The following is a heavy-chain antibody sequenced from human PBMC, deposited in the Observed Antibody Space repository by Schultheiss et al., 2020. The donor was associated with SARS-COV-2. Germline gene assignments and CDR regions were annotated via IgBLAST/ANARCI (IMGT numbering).Heavy chain of an antibody. Sequence: GGSLRLSCAASGFTFSSYAMHWVRQAPGKGLEYVSAISSNGGSTYYANSVKGRFTISRDNSKNTLYLQMNSLRAEDTAVYYCAKGDGYCSSTSCSNIWGQGTMVTVSS. CDR1: GFTFSSYA. J-gene: IGHJ3*02. V-gene: IGHV3-64*01. CDR2: ISSNGGST. CDR3: AKGDGYCSSTSCSNI. D-gene: IGHD2-2*01.